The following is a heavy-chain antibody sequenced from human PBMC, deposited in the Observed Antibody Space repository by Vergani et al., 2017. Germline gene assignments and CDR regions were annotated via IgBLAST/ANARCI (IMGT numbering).Heavy chain of an antibody. J-gene: IGHJ4*02. CDR1: GFTFSSYG. CDR3: AKADIVVVVAAFFDY. CDR2: ISYDGSNK. Sequence: QVQLVESGGGVVQPGRSLRLSCAASGFTFSSYGMHWVRQAPGKGLEWVAVISYDGSNKYYADSVKGRFTISRDNSKNTLYLQMNSLRAEDTAVYYCAKADIVVVVAAFFDYWGQGTLVTVSS. V-gene: IGHV3-30*18. D-gene: IGHD2-15*01.